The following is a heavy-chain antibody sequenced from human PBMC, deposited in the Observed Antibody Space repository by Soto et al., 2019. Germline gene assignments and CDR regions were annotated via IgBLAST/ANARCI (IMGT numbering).Heavy chain of an antibody. J-gene: IGHJ4*02. CDR2: ISWNSGSI. V-gene: IGHV3-9*01. CDR1: GFTFDDYA. D-gene: IGHD2-8*01. Sequence: PGGSLRLSCAASGFTFDDYAMHWVRQAPGKGLEWVSGISWNSGSIGYADSVKGRFTISRDNAKNSLYLQMNSLRAEDTALYYCAKGHRGLMVYANGPDYWGQGTLVTVSS. CDR3: AKGHRGLMVYANGPDY.